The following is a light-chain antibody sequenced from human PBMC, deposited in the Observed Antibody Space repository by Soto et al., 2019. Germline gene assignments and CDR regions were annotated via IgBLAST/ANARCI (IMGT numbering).Light chain of an antibody. V-gene: IGLV2-11*01. J-gene: IGLJ2*01. CDR3: QTWGTGIVV. CDR1: SSDVGSYDY. CDR2: NVN. Sequence: QSALIQPPSVSGSPGQSVTISCTGTSSDVGSYDYVSWYQQHPGTVPKPMIYNVNTQPSGVPDRFSGSKSGNTASMTISGLQAEDEADYYCQTWGTGIVVFGGGTKLTVL.